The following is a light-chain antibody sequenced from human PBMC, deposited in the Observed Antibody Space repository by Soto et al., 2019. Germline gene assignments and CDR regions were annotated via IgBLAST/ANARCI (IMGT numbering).Light chain of an antibody. CDR1: QSVDIN. J-gene: IGKJ1*01. CDR3: QQYRNWPRT. CDR2: GAS. V-gene: IGKV3-15*01. Sequence: EIVLTQSPATLSVSPGDRVTLSCRASQSVDINLAWYQQRPDQAPRLLVYGASTKATDMPGRFSGRGSGTEFTLTINNLQSEDFAVYYCQQYRNWPRTFGQGTKVDIK.